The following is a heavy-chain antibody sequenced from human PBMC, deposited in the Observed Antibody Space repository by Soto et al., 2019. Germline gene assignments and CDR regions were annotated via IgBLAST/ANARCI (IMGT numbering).Heavy chain of an antibody. V-gene: IGHV1-69*02. D-gene: IGHD2-15*01. CDR2: IIPILGIA. CDR1: GGTFSRYT. Sequence: QVQLVQSGAEVKKPGSSVKVSCKASGGTFSRYTISWVRQAPGQGLEWMGRIIPILGIANYAQKFQGRVTITADKSTSTAYMELSSLRSEDTAVYYCARTYCSGGSCHLDYWGQGTLVTVSS. CDR3: ARTYCSGGSCHLDY. J-gene: IGHJ4*02.